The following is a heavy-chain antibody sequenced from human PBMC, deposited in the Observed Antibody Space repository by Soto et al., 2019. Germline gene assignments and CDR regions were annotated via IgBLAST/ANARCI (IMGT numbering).Heavy chain of an antibody. CDR2: ISAYNGNT. CDR3: ARSPASMVRGVIHPNWFDP. V-gene: IGHV1-18*01. CDR1: GYTFTSYG. D-gene: IGHD3-10*01. Sequence: GASVKVSCKASGYTFTSYGISWVRQAPGQGLEWMGWISAYNGNTNYAQKLQGRVTMTTDTSTSTAYMELRSLRSDDTAVYYCARSPASMVRGVIHPNWFDPWGQGTLVTVSS. J-gene: IGHJ5*02.